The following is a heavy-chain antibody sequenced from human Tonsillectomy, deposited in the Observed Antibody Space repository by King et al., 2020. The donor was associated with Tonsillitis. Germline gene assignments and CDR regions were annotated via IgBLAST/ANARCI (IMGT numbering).Heavy chain of an antibody. V-gene: IGHV4-59*08. J-gene: IGHJ4*02. CDR3: ASEYSSSRGYFDY. D-gene: IGHD6-6*01. CDR1: GGSISSYY. Sequence: QLRESGPGLGKPSETLSLTCTVSGGSISSYYWSWIRQPPGKGLECSGYIYYSGSTNYNPSLKSRVTIAVDTSKNQFSLKLSSVTAADTAVYYCASEYSSSRGYFDYWGQGTLVTVSS. CDR2: IYYSGST.